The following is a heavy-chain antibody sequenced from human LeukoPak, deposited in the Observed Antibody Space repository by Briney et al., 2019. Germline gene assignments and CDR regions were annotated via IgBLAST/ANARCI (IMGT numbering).Heavy chain of an antibody. V-gene: IGHV3-64*01. CDR2: ISSNGDST. Sequence: GGSLRLSCAASGFTFSSYAMHWVRQAPGKGLEYVSAISSNGDSTYYANSLKGRFTISRDNSKSTLYLQMGSLRAEDMAVYYCARGRYFHYYMDVWGKGTTVTVSS. CDR1: GFTFSSYA. D-gene: IGHD3-9*01. J-gene: IGHJ6*03. CDR3: ARGRYFHYYMDV.